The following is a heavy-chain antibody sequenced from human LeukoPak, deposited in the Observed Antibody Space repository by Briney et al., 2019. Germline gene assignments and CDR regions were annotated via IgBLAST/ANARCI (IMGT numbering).Heavy chain of an antibody. CDR3: TRDFDP. CDR1: GLSFGIYW. J-gene: IGHJ5*02. V-gene: IGHV3-7*01. Sequence: GGSLRLSCVASGLSFGIYWMDWVPHAPGKGLEWVGNIKQDGSEKYYVDSVKGRFTISRDNAKNSLYLDMNSLRVEDTAIYYCTRDFDPWGQGTLVTVSS. CDR2: IKQDGSEK.